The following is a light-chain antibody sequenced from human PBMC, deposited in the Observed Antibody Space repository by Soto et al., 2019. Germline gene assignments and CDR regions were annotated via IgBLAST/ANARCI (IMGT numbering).Light chain of an antibody. CDR2: AAS. CDR3: QETYSQPFT. V-gene: IGKV1-39*01. Sequence: DIQMTQSPPSLSASVGDTITITCRASQSISNYLNWYQQKPGEAPKLLIYAASTLHGGVPSRFSGSGSGTDFSLTINSLQPEDFATYVCQETYSQPFTFGPGTKLD. J-gene: IGKJ3*01. CDR1: QSISNY.